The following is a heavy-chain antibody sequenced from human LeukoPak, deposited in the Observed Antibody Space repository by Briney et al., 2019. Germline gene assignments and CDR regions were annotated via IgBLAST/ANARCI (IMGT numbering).Heavy chain of an antibody. J-gene: IGHJ3*02. Sequence: GGSLRLSCAASGFTFSSYAMSWVRQAPGKGLEWVSDISGSGASTYYADSVKGRFTISRDNSKNTLYLQMNSLRAEDTAVYYCARDPEDYYDSSAYYDGFDMWGQGTMVTVSS. D-gene: IGHD3-22*01. CDR3: ARDPEDYYDSSAYYDGFDM. V-gene: IGHV3-23*01. CDR2: ISGSGAST. CDR1: GFTFSSYA.